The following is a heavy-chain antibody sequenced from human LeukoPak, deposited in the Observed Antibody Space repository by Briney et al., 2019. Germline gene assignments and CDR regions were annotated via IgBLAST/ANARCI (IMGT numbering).Heavy chain of an antibody. D-gene: IGHD6-13*01. J-gene: IGHJ6*02. Sequence: PGGSLRLSCAASGFTFSNHWMHWVRQAPGKGLEWVAVISYDGSNKYYADSVKGRFTISRDNSKNTLYLQMNSLRAEDTAVYYCAKDEGSSWYDYYYYGMDVWGQGTTVTVSS. CDR3: AKDEGSSWYDYYYYGMDV. CDR1: GFTFSNHW. V-gene: IGHV3-30*18. CDR2: ISYDGSNK.